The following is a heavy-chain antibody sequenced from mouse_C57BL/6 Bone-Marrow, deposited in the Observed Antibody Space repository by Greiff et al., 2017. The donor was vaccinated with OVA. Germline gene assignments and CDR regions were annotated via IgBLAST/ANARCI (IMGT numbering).Heavy chain of an antibody. D-gene: IGHD1-1*01. J-gene: IGHJ4*01. V-gene: IGHV5-17*01. CDR3: ARPGYYGSSDYAMDY. CDR2: ISSGRSTI. Sequence: VQLKESGGGLVKPGGSLKLSCAASGFTFSDYGMHWVRQAPEKGLEWVAYISSGRSTIYYADTVKGRFTISRDNAKNTMFRQMTSLRSEDTAMYSCARPGYYGSSDYAMDYWGQGTSVTVSS. CDR1: GFTFSDYG.